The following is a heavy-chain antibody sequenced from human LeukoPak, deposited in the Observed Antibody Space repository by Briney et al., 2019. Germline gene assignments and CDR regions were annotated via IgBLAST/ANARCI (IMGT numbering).Heavy chain of an antibody. D-gene: IGHD6-13*01. J-gene: IGHJ5*02. V-gene: IGHV4-4*07. CDR3: ARVRGSSSRRNGFDP. Sequence: PSETLSLTCTVSGGSISSYYWSWIRQPAGKGLEWIGRIYTSGSTNYNPSLKSRVTISVDTSKNQFSLKLSSVTAADTAVYYCARVRGSSSRRNGFDPWGQGTLVTVSS. CDR2: IYTSGST. CDR1: GGSISSYY.